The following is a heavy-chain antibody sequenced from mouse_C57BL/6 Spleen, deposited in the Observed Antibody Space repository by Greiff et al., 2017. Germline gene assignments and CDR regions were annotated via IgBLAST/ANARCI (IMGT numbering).Heavy chain of an antibody. CDR2: ISYDGSN. Sequence: EVQLQESGPGLVKPSQSLSLTCSVTGYSITSGYYWNWIRQFPGNKLEWMGYISYDGSNNYNPSLKNRISITRDTSKNQFFLKLNSVTTEDTATYYCASVYGSSWYFDVWGTGTTVTVSS. CDR3: ASVYGSSWYFDV. J-gene: IGHJ1*03. V-gene: IGHV3-6*01. CDR1: GYSITSGYY. D-gene: IGHD1-1*01.